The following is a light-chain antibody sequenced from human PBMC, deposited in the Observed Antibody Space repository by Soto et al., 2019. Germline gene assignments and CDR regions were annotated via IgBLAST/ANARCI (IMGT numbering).Light chain of an antibody. Sequence: EIVVTQSPGTLSLSPGERATVSCRASQSISSSYLAWYQQKPGQAPRLLIYAASSRATGIPDRFSGSESGTDFTLTISILEPEDFAVYYCHQYGNAPWTFGQGTKVEIK. V-gene: IGKV3-20*01. CDR1: QSISSSY. J-gene: IGKJ1*01. CDR2: AAS. CDR3: HQYGNAPWT.